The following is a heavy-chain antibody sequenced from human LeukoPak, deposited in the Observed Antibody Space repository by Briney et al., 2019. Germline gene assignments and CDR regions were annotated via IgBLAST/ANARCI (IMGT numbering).Heavy chain of an antibody. J-gene: IGHJ4*02. D-gene: IGHD3-10*01. CDR1: GYTFTSYG. CDR2: IIPIFGTA. V-gene: IGHV1-69*05. Sequence: SVKVSCKASGYTFTSYGISWVRQAPGQGLEWMGRIIPIFGTANYAQKFQGRVTITTDESASTAYMELSSLRSEDTAVYYCARVNFGDPPGSYFDYWGQGTLVTVSS. CDR3: ARVNFGDPPGSYFDY.